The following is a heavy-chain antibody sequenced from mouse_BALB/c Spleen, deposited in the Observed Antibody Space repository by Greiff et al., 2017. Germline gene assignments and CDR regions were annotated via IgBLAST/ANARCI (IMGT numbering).Heavy chain of an antibody. J-gene: IGHJ2*01. CDR2: ISYDGSN. CDR1: GYSITSGYY. D-gene: IGHD2-2*01. V-gene: IGHV3-6*02. CDR3: ASYGYRGY. Sequence: EVKLMESGPGLVKPSQSLSLTCSVTGYSITSGYYWNWIRQFPGNKLEWMGYISYDGSNNYNPSLKNRISITRDTSKNQFFLKLNSVTTEDTATYYCASYGYRGYWGQGTTLTVSS.